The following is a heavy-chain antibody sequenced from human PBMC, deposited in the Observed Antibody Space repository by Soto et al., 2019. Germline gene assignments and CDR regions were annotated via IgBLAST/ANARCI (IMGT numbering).Heavy chain of an antibody. Sequence: GASVKVSCKASGYTFTSYGISWVRQAPGQGLEWMGWISAYNGNTNYAQKLQGRVTMTTDTSTSTAYMELRSLRSDDTAVYYCARDFTDPPSSTSGGAFDIWGQGKMVTVSS. CDR3: ARDFTDPPSSTSGGAFDI. V-gene: IGHV1-18*01. D-gene: IGHD2-2*01. CDR2: ISAYNGNT. CDR1: GYTFTSYG. J-gene: IGHJ3*02.